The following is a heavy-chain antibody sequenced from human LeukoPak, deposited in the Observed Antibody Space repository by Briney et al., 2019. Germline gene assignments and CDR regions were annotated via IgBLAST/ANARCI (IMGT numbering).Heavy chain of an antibody. Sequence: KPSETLSLTCTVSGGSISSSSYYWGWIRQPPGKGLEWIGSIYYSGSTYYNPSLKSRVTISVDTSKNQFSLKLSSVTAADTAVYYCAKSRWSWFGEVDYWGEGTLVSVSS. D-gene: IGHD3-10*01. J-gene: IGHJ4*02. V-gene: IGHV4-39*01. CDR2: IYYSGST. CDR3: AKSRWSWFGEVDY. CDR1: GGSISSSSYY.